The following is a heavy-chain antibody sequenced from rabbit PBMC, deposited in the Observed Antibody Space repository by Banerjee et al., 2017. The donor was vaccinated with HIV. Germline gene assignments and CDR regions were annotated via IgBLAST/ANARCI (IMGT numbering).Heavy chain of an antibody. V-gene: IGHV1S7*01. J-gene: IGHJ4*01. CDR3: ARGGLFGLDDL. CDR1: GFSLSIYY. Sequence: QLKESGGGLVQPGGSLKLSCKASGFSLSIYYMSWVRQAPGKGLEWIGYIDPVFYKTHYAAWVNGRFTISSHNAQNTLYLQLNSLTDADTATYFCARGGLFGLDDLWGPGTLVTVS. D-gene: IGHD2-1*01. CDR2: IDPVFYKT.